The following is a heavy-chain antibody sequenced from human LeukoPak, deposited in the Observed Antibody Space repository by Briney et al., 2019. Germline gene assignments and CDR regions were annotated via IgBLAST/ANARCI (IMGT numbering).Heavy chain of an antibody. CDR2: ISAYNGNT. J-gene: IGHJ3*02. V-gene: IGHV1-18*01. CDR1: GYTFISYG. Sequence: GASVKVSCKASGYTFISYGISWVRQAPGQGLEWMGWISAYNGNTNYAQKLQGRVTMPTDTSTSTAYMELRSLRSDDTAVYYCARIFTMIVVVKDDAFDIWGQGTMVAVSS. D-gene: IGHD3-22*01. CDR3: ARIFTMIVVVKDDAFDI.